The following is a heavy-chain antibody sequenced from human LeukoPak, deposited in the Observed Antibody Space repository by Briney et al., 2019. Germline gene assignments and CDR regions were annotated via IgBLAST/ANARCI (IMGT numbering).Heavy chain of an antibody. D-gene: IGHD3-22*01. CDR3: TRETYYYDSSAYAIDY. Sequence: SETLSLTCTVSGYSISSDYYWGWIRQPPGKGLEWIGSIYDSGNTYYNPSLKSRVTMSVDMSKNQFSLKLSSVTAADTAVYYCTRETYYYDSSAYAIDYWGQGTLVTVSS. CDR1: GYSISSDYY. CDR2: IYDSGNT. J-gene: IGHJ4*02. V-gene: IGHV4-38-2*02.